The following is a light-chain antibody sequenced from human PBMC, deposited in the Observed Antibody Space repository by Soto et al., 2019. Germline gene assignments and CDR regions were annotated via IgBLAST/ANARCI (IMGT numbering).Light chain of an antibody. J-gene: IGKJ1*01. CDR3: QQYVNFVWT. V-gene: IGKV3-20*01. CDR2: DAS. Sequence: IVFTQSPGTLSLSPGVRATLSCRTSQSVSTSKLAWYQQRPGQAPRLLMYDASRRATGIPDRFSGSGSGTDFTLTISRLEPEDVAVYYCQQYVNFVWTFGQGTKVDSK. CDR1: QSVSTSK.